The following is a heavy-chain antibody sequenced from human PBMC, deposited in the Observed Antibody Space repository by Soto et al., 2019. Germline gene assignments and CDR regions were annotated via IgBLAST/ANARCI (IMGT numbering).Heavy chain of an antibody. J-gene: IGHJ4*02. CDR3: AREARVSHNWEY. V-gene: IGHV3-30-3*01. D-gene: IGHD1-1*01. CDR2: ISYDGSNK. Sequence: QVQLVESGGGVVQPGRSLRLSCAASGFTFSSYAMHWVRQAPGKGLEWVAVISYDGSNKYYADSVKGRFTISRDNSKNTLYLEMNSLRAEDTAVYYCAREARVSHNWEYWGQGTLVTVSS. CDR1: GFTFSSYA.